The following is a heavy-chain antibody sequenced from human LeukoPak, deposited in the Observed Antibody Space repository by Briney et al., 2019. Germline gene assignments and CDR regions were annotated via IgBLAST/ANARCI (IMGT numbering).Heavy chain of an antibody. CDR3: SEGYFEPFDH. Sequence: PSETLSLTCVVSGASVSSSHWNWIRQFPRKGLEWIGCLSYTGKTDYNPSLTSRVTISADTSKNQVSLKLTSVTAADTAVYYCSEGYFEPFDHWGEGTLVTVSS. D-gene: IGHD2/OR15-2a*01. V-gene: IGHV4-59*02. CDR2: LSYTGKT. CDR1: GASVSSSH. J-gene: IGHJ4*02.